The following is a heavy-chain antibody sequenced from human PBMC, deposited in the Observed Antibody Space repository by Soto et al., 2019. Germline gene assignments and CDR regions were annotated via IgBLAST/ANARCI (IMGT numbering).Heavy chain of an antibody. CDR1: GFTFSSYG. CDR2: LSNDGSNE. Sequence: PGGSLRLSCVASGFTFSSYGMHWVRQAPGKGLEWVTLLSNDGSNEYYADSVKGRFTISRDNSKNTLYLQMNSLRAEDTASYYCAKGRSYYYYYGVDVWGQGTTVTVSS. CDR3: AKGRSYYYYYGVDV. J-gene: IGHJ6*02. V-gene: IGHV3-30*18.